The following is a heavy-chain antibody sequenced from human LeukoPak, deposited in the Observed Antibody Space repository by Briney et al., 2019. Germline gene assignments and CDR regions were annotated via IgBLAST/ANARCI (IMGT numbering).Heavy chain of an antibody. CDR1: GYRFNSYY. Sequence: GASVKVSCKASGYRFNSYYMHWVRQAPGQGLEWMGIINPSGGSTSYAQKFQGRVTMTRDTSTSTVYMELSSLRSEDTAVYYCASSVPGGPYDYWGQGTLVTVSS. CDR3: ASSVPGGPYDY. D-gene: IGHD3-10*01. V-gene: IGHV1-46*02. CDR2: INPSGGST. J-gene: IGHJ4*02.